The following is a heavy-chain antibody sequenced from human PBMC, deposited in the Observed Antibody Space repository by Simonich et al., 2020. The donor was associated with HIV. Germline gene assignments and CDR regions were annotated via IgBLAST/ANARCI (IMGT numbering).Heavy chain of an antibody. CDR1: GGSFNGYY. D-gene: IGHD7-27*01. V-gene: IGHV4-34*01. CDR2: INHSGNT. Sequence: QVQLQQWGAGLLKPSETLSLTCAVYGGSFNGYYWSCIRQSPERGLQWIGEINHSGNTNYNPARMGRVNISVDTSKNQFSLKMRSLIAADTAVYYCARGRSPPRTGVLDSWGQGTQVIVSS. J-gene: IGHJ4*02. CDR3: ARGRSPPRTGVLDS.